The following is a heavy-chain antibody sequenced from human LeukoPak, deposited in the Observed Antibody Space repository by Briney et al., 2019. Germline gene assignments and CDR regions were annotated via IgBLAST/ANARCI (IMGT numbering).Heavy chain of an antibody. CDR2: IYYSGST. V-gene: IGHV4-39*07. CDR3: ARGNLNYYDIEYYFDY. Sequence: SETLSLTCTVPGGSISSSSYYWGWIRQPPGKGLEWIGSIYYSGSTYYNPSLKSRVTISVDTSKNQFSLKLSSVTAADTAVYYCARGNLNYYDIEYYFDYWGQGTLVTVSS. J-gene: IGHJ4*02. D-gene: IGHD3-22*01. CDR1: GGSISSSSYY.